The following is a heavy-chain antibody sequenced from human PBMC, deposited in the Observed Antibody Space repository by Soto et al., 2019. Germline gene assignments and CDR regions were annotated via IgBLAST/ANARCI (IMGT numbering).Heavy chain of an antibody. CDR1: GGTFSSYA. CDR3: ARELATVVTGWFET. D-gene: IGHD4-17*01. V-gene: IGHV1-69*12. Sequence: QVQLVQSGAEVKKPGSSVKVSCKASGGTFSSYAISWVRQAPGQGLEWMGGIIPIFGTANYAQKFQGRVTLTADPSTSTAHVELTSLRSEDTAVYYCARELATVVTGWFETRGQGPLVTVSS. CDR2: IIPIFGTA. J-gene: IGHJ5*02.